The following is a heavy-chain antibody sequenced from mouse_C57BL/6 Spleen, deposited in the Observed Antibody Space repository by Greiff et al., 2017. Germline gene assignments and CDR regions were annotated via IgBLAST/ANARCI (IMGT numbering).Heavy chain of an antibody. CDR2: IYPGSGST. V-gene: IGHV1-55*01. J-gene: IGHJ4*01. D-gene: IGHD2-5*01. CDR3: ARQGTYYSNYGNAMDY. CDR1: GYTFTSYW. Sequence: QVQLKQPGAELVKPGASVKMSCKASGYTFTSYWITWVKQRPGQGLEWIGDIYPGSGSTNYNEKFKSKATLTVDTSSSTAYMQLSSLTAEDSAVYYCARQGTYYSNYGNAMDYWGQGTSVTVSS.